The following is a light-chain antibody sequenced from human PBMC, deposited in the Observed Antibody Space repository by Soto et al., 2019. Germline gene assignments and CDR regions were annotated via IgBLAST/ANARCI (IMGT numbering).Light chain of an antibody. CDR2: GAS. V-gene: IGKV3-15*01. Sequence: EIVLTQSPVTLSVSPGERATLFCRASQSASTNLAWYQHKPGQAPRLLIYGASTRATAIPARFSGSGSGTEFTLTINSLESDDFAVAYCKHYHRWPRIAFGQGTRLEIK. J-gene: IGKJ5*01. CDR1: QSASTN. CDR3: KHYHRWPRIA.